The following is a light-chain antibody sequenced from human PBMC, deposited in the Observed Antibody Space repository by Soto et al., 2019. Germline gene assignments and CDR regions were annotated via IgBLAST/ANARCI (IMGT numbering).Light chain of an antibody. CDR2: AVT. CDR1: SSDVGRYNL. J-gene: IGLJ1*01. CDR3: SSYTSSSTL. V-gene: IGLV2-14*02. Sequence: QSVLTQPASVSGSPGQSITISCTGTSSDVGRYNLVSWYQHHPGKAPKVIIYAVTDRPSGVSSRFSGSKSGNTASLTISGLQAEDEADYYCSSYTSSSTLFGTGTKLTVL.